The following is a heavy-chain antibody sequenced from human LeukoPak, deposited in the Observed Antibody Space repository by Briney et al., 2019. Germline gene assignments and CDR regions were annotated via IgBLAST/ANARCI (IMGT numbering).Heavy chain of an antibody. CDR2: ISYDGSNK. D-gene: IGHD6-19*01. Sequence: PGGSLRLSCAASGFIFSSYAIHWVRQAPGKGLEWVAVISYDGSNKYYADSVKGRFTISRDNSKNTLYLQMNSLRAGDTAVYYCARASTEEGWYYFDYWGQGTLVTVSS. V-gene: IGHV3-30-3*01. CDR1: GFIFSSYA. CDR3: ARASTEEGWYYFDY. J-gene: IGHJ4*02.